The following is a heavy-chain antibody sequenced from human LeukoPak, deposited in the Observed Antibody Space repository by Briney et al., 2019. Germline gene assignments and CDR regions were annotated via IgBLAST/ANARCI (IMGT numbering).Heavy chain of an antibody. J-gene: IGHJ5*02. V-gene: IGHV1-46*01. CDR3: ARDNSVGDIAWWFDP. CDR2: INPSAGST. CDR1: GYIFTNYY. Sequence: ASVKVSCKASGYIFTNYYMHWVRQAPGQGLEWMGIINPSAGSTSYAQKFQGRVTMTRDMSTSTVYMELSSLRSDDTAVYYCARDNSVGDIAWWFDPWGQGTLVTVSS. D-gene: IGHD3-16*02.